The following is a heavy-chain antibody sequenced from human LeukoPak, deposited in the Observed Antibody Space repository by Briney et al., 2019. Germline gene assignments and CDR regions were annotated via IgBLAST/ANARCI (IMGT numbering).Heavy chain of an antibody. J-gene: IGHJ1*01. D-gene: IGHD3-16*01. CDR1: GFTFSSYS. V-gene: IGHV3-21*01. Sequence: GGSLRPSCAASGFTFSSYSMNWVRQAPGKGLEWVSSISSSSSYIYYADSVKGRFTISRDNAKNSLYLQMNSLRAEDTAVYYCASTLRGKYFQHWGQGTLVTVSS. CDR3: ASTLRGKYFQH. CDR2: ISSSSSYI.